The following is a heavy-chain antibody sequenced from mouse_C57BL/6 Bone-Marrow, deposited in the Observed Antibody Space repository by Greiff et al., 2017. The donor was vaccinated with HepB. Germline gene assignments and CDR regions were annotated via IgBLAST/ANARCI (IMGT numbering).Heavy chain of an antibody. CDR3: TTRSIYYGYEGYFDY. J-gene: IGHJ2*01. V-gene: IGHV14-1*01. D-gene: IGHD2-2*01. CDR2: IDPEDGDT. Sequence: EVQLQQSGAELVRPGASVKLSCTASGFNIKDYYMHWVKQRPEQGLEWIGRIDPEDGDTEYAPKFQGKATMTADTSSNTAYLALSSLTSEDTAVYYCTTRSIYYGYEGYFDYWGQGTTLTVSS. CDR1: GFNIKDYY.